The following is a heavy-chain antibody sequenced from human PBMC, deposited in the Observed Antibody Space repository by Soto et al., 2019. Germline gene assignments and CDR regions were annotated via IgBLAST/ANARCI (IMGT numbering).Heavy chain of an antibody. D-gene: IGHD3-10*01. Sequence: SETLSLTCTVSGASISGYYWSWIRQPPGKGLEWIGEINHSGSTNYNPSLKSRVTISVDTSKNQFSLKLSSVTAADTAVYYCARNYGPGYTFDYWGQGTLVTVSS. CDR3: ARNYGPGYTFDY. V-gene: IGHV4-34*01. J-gene: IGHJ4*02. CDR2: INHSGST. CDR1: GASISGYY.